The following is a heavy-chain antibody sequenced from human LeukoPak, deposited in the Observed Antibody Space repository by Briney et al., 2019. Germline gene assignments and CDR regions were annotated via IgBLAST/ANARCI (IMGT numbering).Heavy chain of an antibody. J-gene: IGHJ4*02. CDR3: AKYGGHSSGFDY. Sequence: GGSLRLSCAASGFTFSNYGLSWVRQAPGKRLEWVSAISGSGGSTYYADSVKGRFTISRDNSKNTLYLQMNSLRAEDTAIYYCAKYGGHSSGFDYWGQGTLVTVSS. D-gene: IGHD4-23*01. CDR2: ISGSGGST. CDR1: GFTFSNYG. V-gene: IGHV3-23*01.